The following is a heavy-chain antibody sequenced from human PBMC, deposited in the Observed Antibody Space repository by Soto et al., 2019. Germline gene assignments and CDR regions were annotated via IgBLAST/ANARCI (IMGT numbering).Heavy chain of an antibody. Sequence: QVQLQESGPRLVKPSETLILTCTVSGGSTSSGGYSWSWIRQPPDKGLEWIGHIYDGGATYNNPSLKGRITVSLXTSTTQFSLKLNSVSAADTAVYYWARGPSGDKVDYWGQGILVTVSS. V-gene: IGHV4-30-4*01. CDR1: GGSTSSGGYS. J-gene: IGHJ4*02. CDR2: IYDGGAT. CDR3: ARGPSGDKVDY. D-gene: IGHD3-10*01.